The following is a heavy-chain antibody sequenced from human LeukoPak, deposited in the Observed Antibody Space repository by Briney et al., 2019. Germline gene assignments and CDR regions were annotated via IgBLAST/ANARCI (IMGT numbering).Heavy chain of an antibody. D-gene: IGHD6-13*01. CDR3: AKDRWGNIAFDY. J-gene: IGHJ4*02. CDR1: GFTFSSYA. V-gene: IGHV3-23*01. Sequence: GGSLRLSCAASGFTFSSYAMSWVRQAPGKGLEWVSATSGSGGSTYYADSVKGRFTISRDNSKNTLYLQMNSLRAEDTAVYYCAKDRWGNIAFDYWGQGTLVTVSS. CDR2: TSGSGGST.